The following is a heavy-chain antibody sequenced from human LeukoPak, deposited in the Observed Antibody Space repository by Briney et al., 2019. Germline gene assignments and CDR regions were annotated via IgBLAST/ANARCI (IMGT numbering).Heavy chain of an antibody. D-gene: IGHD3-10*01. Sequence: KAGGSLRLSCAASGFTFSSYAISWVRQAPGQGLEWMGGIIPIFGTANYAQKFQGRVTITADESTSTAYMELSSLRPEDTAVYYCARGSYPDDYYYYYMDVWGKGTTVTISS. CDR1: GFTFSSYA. J-gene: IGHJ6*03. V-gene: IGHV1-69*01. CDR3: ARGSYPDDYYYYYMDV. CDR2: IIPIFGTA.